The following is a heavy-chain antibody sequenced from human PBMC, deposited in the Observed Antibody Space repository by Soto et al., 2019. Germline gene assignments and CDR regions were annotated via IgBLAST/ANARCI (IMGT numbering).Heavy chain of an antibody. Sequence: QLQLQESGPGLVKPSETLSLTCTVSGGSISSSSYYWGWIRQPPGKGLEWIGSIYYSGSTYYNPSLKSRVTISVDTSKNQFSLNLSSVTAADTAVYYCARTTSLYYYYYMDVWGKGTTVTVSS. J-gene: IGHJ6*03. CDR3: ARTTSLYYYYYMDV. V-gene: IGHV4-39*01. CDR2: IYYSGST. D-gene: IGHD1-26*01. CDR1: GGSISSSSYY.